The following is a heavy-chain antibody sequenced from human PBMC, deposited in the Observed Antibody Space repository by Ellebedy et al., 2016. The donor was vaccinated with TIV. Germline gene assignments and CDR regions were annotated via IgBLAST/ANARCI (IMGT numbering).Heavy chain of an antibody. J-gene: IGHJ5*02. CDR1: GFTFSNYW. CDR2: IKQDGSEE. CDR3: AKLGCSNGICYQLDP. D-gene: IGHD2-8*01. Sequence: GGSLRLSXAASGFTFSNYWMSWVRQAPGKGLEFVANIKQDGSEEFYVDSVKGRFTTSRDNAKNSLYLQMNSLRTEDTALYFCAKLGCSNGICYQLDPWGQGTLVTVSS. V-gene: IGHV3-7*03.